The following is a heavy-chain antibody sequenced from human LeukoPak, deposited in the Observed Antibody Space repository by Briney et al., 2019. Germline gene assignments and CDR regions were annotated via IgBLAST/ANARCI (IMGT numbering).Heavy chain of an antibody. CDR3: ARRMKNYFGMDF. J-gene: IGHJ6*02. V-gene: IGHV4-59*08. CDR1: GGSISSYY. D-gene: IGHD2-8*01. CDR2: IYYSGST. Sequence: SETLSLTSTVSGGSISSYYWTWIRKPPGKGLAWIEYIYYSGSTNYNPSLKSRVTISVDTSKNQFSLKLSSVTAADTAVYYCARRMKNYFGMDFWGQGTTVTVSS.